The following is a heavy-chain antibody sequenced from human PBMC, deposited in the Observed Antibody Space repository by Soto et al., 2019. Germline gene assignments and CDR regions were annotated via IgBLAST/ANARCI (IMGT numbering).Heavy chain of an antibody. Sequence: ASETLSLTCAVYGGSFGCYYGSWIRQPPGKGLEWIGEINHSGSTNYNPSLKSRVTISVDTSKNQFSLKLSSVTAADTAVYYCARGPTRKYASYLNWFDPWGQGTLVTVSS. CDR3: ARGPTRKYASYLNWFDP. J-gene: IGHJ5*02. CDR1: GGSFGCYY. CDR2: INHSGST. V-gene: IGHV4-34*01. D-gene: IGHD2-8*01.